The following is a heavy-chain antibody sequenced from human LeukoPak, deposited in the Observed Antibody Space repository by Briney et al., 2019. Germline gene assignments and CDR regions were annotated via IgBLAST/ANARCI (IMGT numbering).Heavy chain of an antibody. CDR1: GFTFSSYD. CDR2: ISSSGSTI. CDR3: AELGITMIGGV. V-gene: IGHV3-48*03. Sequence: GGSLSLSCAAAGFTFSSYDVNWVRQAAGKGLEWVSYISSSGSTIYYADSVKGRFTISRDNAKNSLYLQMNSLRAEDTAVYYCAELGITMIGGVWGKGTTVTVSS. D-gene: IGHD3-10*02. J-gene: IGHJ6*04.